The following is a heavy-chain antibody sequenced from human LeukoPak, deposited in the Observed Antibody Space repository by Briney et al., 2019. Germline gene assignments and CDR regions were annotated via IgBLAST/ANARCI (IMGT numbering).Heavy chain of an antibody. D-gene: IGHD2-2*01. CDR1: GFTFSSYS. CDR2: ISSSSSYI. J-gene: IGHJ4*02. V-gene: IGHV3-21*01. Sequence: GGSLRLSCAASGFTFSSYSMNWVRQAPGKGLEWVSSISSSSSYIYYADSVKGRFTISRDNAKNSLYLQMNSLRAEDTAVYYCARGDCSSTSCHFGWDYWGQGTLVTVSS. CDR3: ARGDCSSTSCHFGWDY.